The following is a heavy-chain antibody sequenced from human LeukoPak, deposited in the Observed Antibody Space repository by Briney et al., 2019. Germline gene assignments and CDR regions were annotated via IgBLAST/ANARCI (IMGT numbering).Heavy chain of an antibody. J-gene: IGHJ5*02. CDR2: ISYAGTP. D-gene: IGHD7-27*01. Sequence: PSETLSLTCTVSGASMNTTNFYWGWMRQPPGKGLESIGSISYAGTPYSNPSLNSRVTISVDTSKNQFSLNLSSVTAADTAVYYCAKLEVGRFDPWGQGTLVTVSS. CDR3: AKLEVGRFDP. CDR1: GASMNTTNFY. V-gene: IGHV4-39*07.